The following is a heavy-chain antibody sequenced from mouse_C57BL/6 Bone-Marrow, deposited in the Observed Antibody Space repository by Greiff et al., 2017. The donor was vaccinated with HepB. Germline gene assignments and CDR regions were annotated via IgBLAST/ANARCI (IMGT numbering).Heavy chain of an antibody. V-gene: IGHV1-31*01. CDR3: ARCPYDYGGSTNYFDY. Sequence: EVMLVESGPELVKPGASVKISCKASGYSFTGYYMHWVKQSHGNILDWIGYIYPYNGVSSYNQKFKGKATLTVDKSSSTAYMELRSLTSEDSAVYYCARCPYDYGGSTNYFDYWGQGTTLTVSS. D-gene: IGHD2-4*01. CDR1: GYSFTGYY. CDR2: IYPYNGVS. J-gene: IGHJ2*01.